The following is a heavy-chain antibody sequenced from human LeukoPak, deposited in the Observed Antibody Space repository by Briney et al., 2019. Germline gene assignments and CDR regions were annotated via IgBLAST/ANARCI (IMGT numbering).Heavy chain of an antibody. Sequence: ASVKVSCKAAGYRFTDYYIYWVRQAPGQGLEWMGMVNPTGGSTTYAQKFQGRVTMTRDTSTSTVHMELSSLRSEDTAVYYCARGNYGDYKRMDDQGYWGQGTLVTVSA. D-gene: IGHD4-17*01. CDR1: GYRFTDYY. J-gene: IGHJ4*02. CDR2: VNPTGGST. CDR3: ARGNYGDYKRMDDQGY. V-gene: IGHV1-46*01.